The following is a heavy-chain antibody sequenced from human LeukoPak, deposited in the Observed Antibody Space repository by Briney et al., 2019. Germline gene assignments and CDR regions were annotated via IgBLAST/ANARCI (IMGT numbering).Heavy chain of an antibody. D-gene: IGHD6-13*01. V-gene: IGHV4-34*01. CDR1: GGSFSGHY. CDR2: INHSGST. J-gene: IGHJ4*02. Sequence: SETLSLTCAVYGGSFSGHYWTWIRQPPGKGLEWIGEINHSGSTTYNPSLNNRVTISIDTSKNQFSLKLRSVTAADTAVYYCSGERAGTIVDYWGQGTLVTVSS. CDR3: SGERAGTIVDY.